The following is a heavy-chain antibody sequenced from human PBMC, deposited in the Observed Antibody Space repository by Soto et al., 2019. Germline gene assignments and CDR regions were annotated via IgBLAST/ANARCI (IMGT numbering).Heavy chain of an antibody. Sequence: GASVKVSCKASGYTFSSYFMYWVRQAPGQGLEWMGIINPSGGSTSYAQKFQGGVTMTRDTSTSTVYMELSSLRSEDTAVYYCAIGDGYNPRGMDVWGQGTTVTVSS. CDR2: INPSGGST. V-gene: IGHV1-46*01. CDR3: AIGDGYNPRGMDV. D-gene: IGHD5-12*01. CDR1: GYTFSSYF. J-gene: IGHJ6*02.